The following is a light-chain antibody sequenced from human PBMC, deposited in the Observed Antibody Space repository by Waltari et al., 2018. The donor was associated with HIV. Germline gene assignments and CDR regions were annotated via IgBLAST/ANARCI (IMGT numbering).Light chain of an antibody. V-gene: IGLV1-47*01. J-gene: IGLJ2*01. Sequence: QPKMTQAPSASKTPGQRITMSCSGRKSHIGNNYIYWYQQIAGAAPRLVMARNDQRPAGVPDRFSGTKSGTSAFLAITGLRLDDEATYVCASWDDNLGHWIFGGGTKLTVL. CDR1: KSHIGNNY. CDR2: RND. CDR3: ASWDDNLGHWI.